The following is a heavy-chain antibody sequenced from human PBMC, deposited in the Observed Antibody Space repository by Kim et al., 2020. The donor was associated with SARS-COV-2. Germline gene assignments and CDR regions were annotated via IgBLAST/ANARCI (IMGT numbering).Heavy chain of an antibody. D-gene: IGHD3-22*01. V-gene: IGHV3-23*01. CDR3: AKASELYDSSGYFAFDI. J-gene: IGHJ3*02. Sequence: VKGRFTISRDNSKNTLYLQMNSLRAEDTAVYYCAKASELYDSSGYFAFDIWGQGTMVTVSS.